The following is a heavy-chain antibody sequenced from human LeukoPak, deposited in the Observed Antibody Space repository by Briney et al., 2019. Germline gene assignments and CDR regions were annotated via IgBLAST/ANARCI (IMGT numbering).Heavy chain of an antibody. D-gene: IGHD3-3*01. V-gene: IGHV4-34*01. CDR1: GGSFSGYY. CDR3: ARGQDFWSGYPDY. Sequence: SETLSLTCAVYGGSFSGYYWSWIRQPPGKGLEWIGEINHSGSTNYNPSLKSRVTISVGTSKNQFSLKLSSVTAADTAVYYCARGQDFWSGYPDYWGQGTLVTVSS. CDR2: INHSGST. J-gene: IGHJ4*02.